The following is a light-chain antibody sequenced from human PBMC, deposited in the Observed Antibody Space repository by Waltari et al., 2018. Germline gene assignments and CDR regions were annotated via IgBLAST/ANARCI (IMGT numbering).Light chain of an antibody. V-gene: IGLV2-23*01. Sequence: QSALTQPASVSGSPGQSVTISCTGTSSDVGSYNPVPWYQHHPGKAPKIMIYEANKRPSGVSDRFSGSKSGITASLTISGLQAEDEADYYCCSYAGPVTPYVFGSGTKVTVL. J-gene: IGLJ1*01. CDR1: SSDVGSYNP. CDR2: EAN. CDR3: CSYAGPVTPYV.